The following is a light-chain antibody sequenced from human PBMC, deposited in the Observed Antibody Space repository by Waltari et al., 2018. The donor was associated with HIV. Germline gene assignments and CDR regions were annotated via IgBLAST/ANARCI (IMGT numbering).Light chain of an antibody. CDR1: QSVTSSF. CDR3: QQYGSSPPYT. V-gene: IGKV3-20*01. CDR2: RAS. Sequence: EIVLTQSPGTLSSSPGERATLSCRASQSVTSSFLAWYQQTPGQAPRLLIYRASSRATGIPDRFSGSGSGTDFTLTISTLEPEDFAVYYCQQYGSSPPYTFGQGTKLEIK. J-gene: IGKJ2*01.